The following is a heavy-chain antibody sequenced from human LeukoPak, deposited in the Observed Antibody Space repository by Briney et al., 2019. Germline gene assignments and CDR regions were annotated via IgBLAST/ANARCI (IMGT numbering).Heavy chain of an antibody. D-gene: IGHD6-13*01. V-gene: IGHV1-2*02. J-gene: IGHJ4*02. CDR2: NNPSSGGT. CDR1: GYSFTSYY. Sequence: ASVKVSCKTSGYSFTSYYIQWVRQAPGQGREWMGGNNPSSGGTEYTQKFQGRVTMTGDTSINTAYMELSRLRSDDTAVYYCARLGGGSSWSNFDYWGQGTLVTVSS. CDR3: ARLGGGSSWSNFDY.